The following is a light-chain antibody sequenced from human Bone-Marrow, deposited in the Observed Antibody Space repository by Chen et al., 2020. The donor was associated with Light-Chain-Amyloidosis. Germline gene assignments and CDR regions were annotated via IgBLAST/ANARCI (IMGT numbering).Light chain of an antibody. V-gene: IGLV3-25*03. J-gene: IGLJ2*01. CDR1: DLPTKY. CDR2: RDT. Sequence: SYELPQPPSVSVSPGQTARITCSGDDLPTKYAYWYQQKPGQAPVLVVHRDTERPSGISERFSGSRSGTTATLTISGVQAEDGADYHCQSADSSGTYEVIFGGGTKQTVL. CDR3: QSADSSGTYEVI.